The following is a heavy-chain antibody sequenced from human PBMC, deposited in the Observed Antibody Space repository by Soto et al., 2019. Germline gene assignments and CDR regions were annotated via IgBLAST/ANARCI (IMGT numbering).Heavy chain of an antibody. CDR3: ARDSAGNFDY. CDR1: GFTVSSNY. D-gene: IGHD3-10*01. J-gene: IGHJ4*02. Sequence: VGYLRLSFAAPGFTVSSNYISWVLQAPGKGLEWVSVIYSVGSTYYADSVKGRFTISRDNSKNTLYLQMNSLRAEDTAVYYCARDSAGNFDYWGQGTLLAATS. V-gene: IGHV3-53*01. CDR2: IYSVGST.